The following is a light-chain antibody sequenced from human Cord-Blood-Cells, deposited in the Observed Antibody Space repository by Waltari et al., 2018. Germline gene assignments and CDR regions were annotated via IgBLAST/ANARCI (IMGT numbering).Light chain of an antibody. V-gene: IGKV1-39*01. Sequence: DIQMTQSPSSLSASVGDSVTITCRASQSIRSYLNWYQQKPGKAHKLLIYAASSLQSGVPSRFSGSGSGTDFTLTISSLQPEDFATYYCQQSYSTPWTFGQGTKVEIK. CDR1: QSIRSY. J-gene: IGKJ1*01. CDR2: AAS. CDR3: QQSYSTPWT.